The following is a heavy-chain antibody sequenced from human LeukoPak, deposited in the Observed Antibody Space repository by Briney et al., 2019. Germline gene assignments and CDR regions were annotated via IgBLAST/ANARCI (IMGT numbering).Heavy chain of an antibody. D-gene: IGHD3-9*01. CDR1: GYTFTSYG. V-gene: IGHV1-18*04. Sequence: ASVKVSCTASGYTFTSYGISWVRQAPGQGLEWMGWISAYNGSTHYAQRLQGRVTMTTDTSTSTAYMELRSLRSDDTAVYYCARAPRLPLRYFDWLPGCVLQGWFDPWGQGTLVTVSS. CDR2: ISAYNGST. J-gene: IGHJ5*02. CDR3: ARAPRLPLRYFDWLPGCVLQGWFDP.